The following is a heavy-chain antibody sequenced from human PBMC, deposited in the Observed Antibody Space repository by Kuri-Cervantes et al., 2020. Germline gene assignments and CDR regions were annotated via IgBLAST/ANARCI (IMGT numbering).Heavy chain of an antibody. CDR2: IYHSGST. V-gene: IGHV4-4*02. CDR3: ARNDTEKDALDI. Sequence: GSLRLSCAVSGGSISSSNWWSWVRQPPGKGLEWIGEIYHSGSTNYNPSLKSRVTISVDKSKNQFSLKLSSVTAADTAVYYCARNDTEKDALDIWGQGTMVTVSS. CDR1: GGSISSSNW. J-gene: IGHJ3*02. D-gene: IGHD3-9*01.